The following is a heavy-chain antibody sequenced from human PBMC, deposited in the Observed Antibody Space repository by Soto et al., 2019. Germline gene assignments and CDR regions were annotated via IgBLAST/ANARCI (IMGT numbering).Heavy chain of an antibody. CDR2: MNPNSGNT. Sequence: ASVKVSCKASGYTFTSYDINWVRQATGQGLEWMGWMNPNSGNTGYAQKFQGRVTMTRNTSISTAYMELSSLRSEDTAVYYCASFDMRGEDDYYYYGMDVWGQGTTVTVS. CDR1: GYTFTSYD. CDR3: ASFDMRGEDDYYYYGMDV. J-gene: IGHJ6*02. D-gene: IGHD3-10*01. V-gene: IGHV1-8*01.